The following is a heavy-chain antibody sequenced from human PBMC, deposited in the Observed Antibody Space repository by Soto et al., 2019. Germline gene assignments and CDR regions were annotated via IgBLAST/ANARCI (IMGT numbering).Heavy chain of an antibody. J-gene: IGHJ4*02. CDR3: AREVNYGGGSFSLGL. V-gene: IGHV1-2*06. CDR1: GYFFTSHY. D-gene: IGHD3-10*01. Sequence: ASVKVSCKTSGYFFTSHYIHWVRLAPGRGLEWMGRINPNNGDTNSPQKFQGRVTMTSDTSISTAYMEMSGLRSDDTALYYCAREVNYGGGSFSLGLWGQGTLGTVSS. CDR2: INPNNGDT.